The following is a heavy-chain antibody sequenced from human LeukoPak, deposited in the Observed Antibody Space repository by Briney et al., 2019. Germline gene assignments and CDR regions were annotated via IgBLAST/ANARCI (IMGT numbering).Heavy chain of an antibody. V-gene: IGHV4-4*07. CDR3: ARAFYPGYYSYMAV. J-gene: IGHJ6*03. D-gene: IGHD3-3*02. CDR1: GGSLSSYY. CDR2: IYTSGST. Sequence: SETLSLTCTVSGGSLSSYYWGWIRQPAGKGLEWIGRIYTSGSTTYNPSLKSRVTISVDTSKNQFSLKLNSVTAADTAVYYCARAFYPGYYSYMAVWGKGTTVTVSS.